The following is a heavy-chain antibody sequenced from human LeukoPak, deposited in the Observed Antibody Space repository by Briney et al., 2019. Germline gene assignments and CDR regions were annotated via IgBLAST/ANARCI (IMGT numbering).Heavy chain of an antibody. CDR2: IYPGDSDT. Sequence: GESLKISCKGSGYSFTSYWIGWVRQMPGKGLEWMGIIYPGDSDTRYSPSFQGQVTISADKSISTAYLQWSSLKASDTATYYCARAPYYYGSGSLGAHDYWGQGTLVTVSS. CDR1: GYSFTSYW. D-gene: IGHD3-10*01. J-gene: IGHJ4*02. CDR3: ARAPYYYGSGSLGAHDY. V-gene: IGHV5-51*01.